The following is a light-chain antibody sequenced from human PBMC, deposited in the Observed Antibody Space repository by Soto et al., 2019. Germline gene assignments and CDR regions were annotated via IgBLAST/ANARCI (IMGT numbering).Light chain of an antibody. V-gene: IGLV1-40*01. CDR3: QSYDSSLISYV. CDR2: GHN. CDR1: SSNIGAGYD. Sequence: QSVLTQPPSVSGAPGQRVTISCTGSSSNIGAGYDVHWYQQLPGTAPKLLIYGHNNRPSGVPDRFSGSKSGTSTSLAITGLQAEDEADYYCQSYDSSLISYVFGTGTKLTVL. J-gene: IGLJ1*01.